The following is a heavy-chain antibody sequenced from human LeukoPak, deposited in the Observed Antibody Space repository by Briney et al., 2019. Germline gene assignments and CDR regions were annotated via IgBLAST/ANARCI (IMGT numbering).Heavy chain of an antibody. Sequence: ASVKVSCKASGYSFPGYYLHWVRPAPAQGLAWMGWVNPNSGGPNYAPQSQGRGTMTRDTSISTAYMELSRLRSDDTAVYYCARGDLGYCSSTSCPPHYYYYYGMDVWGQGTTVTVSS. J-gene: IGHJ6*02. CDR1: GYSFPGYY. CDR3: ARGDLGYCSSTSCPPHYYYYYGMDV. D-gene: IGHD2-2*01. CDR2: VNPNSGGP. V-gene: IGHV1-2*02.